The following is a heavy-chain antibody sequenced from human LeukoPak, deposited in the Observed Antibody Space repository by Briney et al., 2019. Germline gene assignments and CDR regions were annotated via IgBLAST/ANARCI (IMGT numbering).Heavy chain of an antibody. CDR1: GYTFSSYS. Sequence: PGGSLRLSCAASGYTFSSYSMNWVRQAPGKGLEWVSSISSSSSYIYYADSVKGRFTISRDSAKNSLYLQMNSLRAEDTAVYYCARGQGGTNNWFDPWGQGTLVTVSS. V-gene: IGHV3-21*01. CDR3: ARGQGGTNNWFDP. CDR2: ISSSSSYI. D-gene: IGHD1-1*01. J-gene: IGHJ5*02.